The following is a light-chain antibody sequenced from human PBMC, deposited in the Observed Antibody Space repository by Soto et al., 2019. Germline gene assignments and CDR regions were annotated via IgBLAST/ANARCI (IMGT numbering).Light chain of an antibody. CDR3: QQYSSYST. Sequence: DIQMTQSPSTLSASVGDRVTITCRASQSISSWLAWYQQKPGKAPRLLIYKASSLQSGVPSRFXGXGSXXXFTXTXSXLQPGDFATYYCQQYSSYSTFGQGTKVEIK. CDR1: QSISSW. V-gene: IGKV1-5*03. J-gene: IGKJ1*01. CDR2: KAS.